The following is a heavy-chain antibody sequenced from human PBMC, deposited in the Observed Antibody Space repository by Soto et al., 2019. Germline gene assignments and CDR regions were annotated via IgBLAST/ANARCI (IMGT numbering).Heavy chain of an antibody. V-gene: IGHV1-8*01. Sequence: ASVKVSCKASGYTFTSFDIHWVRQATGQGLEWMGWMNPNSGTTNYALRFRDRVTMTRNTSISTAYMEVSSLRSEDTAVYYCARPYYSGWFLFTSWGQGTLVTVSS. CDR1: GYTFTSFD. CDR2: MNPNSGTT. J-gene: IGHJ5*02. CDR3: ARPYYSGWFLFTS. D-gene: IGHD6-19*01.